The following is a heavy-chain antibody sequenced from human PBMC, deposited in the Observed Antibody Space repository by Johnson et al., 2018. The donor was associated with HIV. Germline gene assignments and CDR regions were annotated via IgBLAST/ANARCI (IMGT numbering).Heavy chain of an antibody. CDR1: GFTFDDYG. J-gene: IGHJ3*02. Sequence: QVQLVESGGGVVRPGGSLRLSCAASGFTFDDYGMHWVRQAPGKGLEWVSGIYSGGSTYYADSVKGRFTISRDNSKNTLYLQMNSLRAEDTAVYYCAREVAGDYGDSPGAFDIWGQGTMVTVSS. V-gene: IGHV3-NL1*01. CDR2: IYSGGST. CDR3: AREVAGDYGDSPGAFDI. D-gene: IGHD4-17*01.